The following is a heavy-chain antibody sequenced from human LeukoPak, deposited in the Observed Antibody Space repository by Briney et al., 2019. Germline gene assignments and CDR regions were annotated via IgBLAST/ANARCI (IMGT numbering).Heavy chain of an antibody. CDR3: ARLGPAAGTSFDY. J-gene: IGHJ4*02. V-gene: IGHV4-39*07. CDR2: IYYSGST. CDR1: GGSISSSSYY. D-gene: IGHD6-13*01. Sequence: PSETLSLTCTVSGGSISSSSYYWGWIRQPPGKGLEWIGSIYYSGSTYYNPSLKSRVTMSVDTSKNQFSLKLSSVTAADTAVYYCARLGPAAGTSFDYWGQGTLVTVSS.